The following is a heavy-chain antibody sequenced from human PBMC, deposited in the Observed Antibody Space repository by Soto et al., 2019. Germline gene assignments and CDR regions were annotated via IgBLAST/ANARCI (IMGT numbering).Heavy chain of an antibody. CDR1: GGSVSSSSYY. CDR2: IYYSGST. V-gene: IGHV4-39*01. J-gene: IGHJ5*02. Sequence: SETLSLTCTVSGGSVSSSSYYWGWIRQPPGKGLEWIGNIYYSGSTYYNPSLKSRVTISVDTSKNQFSLKLSSVTAADTAVYYCARSQWLPNWIDPSGQATLVTVSS. CDR3: ARSQWLPNWIDP. D-gene: IGHD6-19*01.